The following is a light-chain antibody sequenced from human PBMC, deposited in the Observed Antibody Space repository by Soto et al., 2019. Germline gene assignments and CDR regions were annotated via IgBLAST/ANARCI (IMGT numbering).Light chain of an antibody. CDR1: SWHSSYT. Sequence: QSVLTQSPSASASLGASVKLTCTLSSWHSSYTIAWHQQLPEKGPRYLMKLNSDGSHTKGDGIPDRFSGSSSGAERYLTISSLQSEDEADYYCQTWGTGIRVFGGGTKVTVL. J-gene: IGLJ3*02. CDR3: QTWGTGIRV. CDR2: LNSDGSH. V-gene: IGLV4-69*01.